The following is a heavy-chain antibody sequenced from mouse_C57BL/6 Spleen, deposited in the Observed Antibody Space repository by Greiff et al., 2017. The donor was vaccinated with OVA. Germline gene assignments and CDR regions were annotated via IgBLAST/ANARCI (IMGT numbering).Heavy chain of an antibody. CDR3: ARTLYYGSSYWYFDV. D-gene: IGHD1-1*01. CDR1: GFTFSDYG. V-gene: IGHV5-17*01. CDR2: ISSGSSTI. Sequence: DVQLVESGGGLVKPGGSLKLSCAASGFTFSDYGMHWVRQAPEKGLEWVAYISSGSSTIYYADTVKGRFTISRDNAKNTLFLQMTSLRSEDTAMYYCARTLYYGSSYWYFDVWGTGTTVTVSS. J-gene: IGHJ1*03.